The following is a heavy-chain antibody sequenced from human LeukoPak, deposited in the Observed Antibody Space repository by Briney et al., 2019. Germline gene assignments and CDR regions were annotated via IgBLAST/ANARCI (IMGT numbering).Heavy chain of an antibody. CDR1: GYTFTGYY. V-gene: IGHV1-2*04. CDR3: ARDGKDCSGGSCYPKHYYGMDV. CDR2: INPNSGGT. Sequence: ASVKVSCKASGYTFTGYYMHWVRQAPEQGLEWMGWINPNSGGTNYAQKFQGWVTMTRDTSISTAYMELSRLRSDDTAVYYCARDGKDCSGGSCYPKHYYGMDVWGQGTTVTVSS. J-gene: IGHJ6*02. D-gene: IGHD2-15*01.